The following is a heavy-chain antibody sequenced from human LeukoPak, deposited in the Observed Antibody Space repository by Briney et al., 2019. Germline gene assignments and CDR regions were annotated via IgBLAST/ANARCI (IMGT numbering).Heavy chain of an antibody. CDR2: IIPIIGTA. J-gene: IGHJ5*02. CDR1: RGTFSSYA. D-gene: IGHD2-15*01. CDR3: ARELYCSGGSCYSGGWFDP. Sequence: ASVKVSCKASRGTFSSYAISWVRQAPGQGLEWMGRIIPIIGTANYAQKFQGRVTITTDESTSTAYMELSSLRSEDTAVYYCARELYCSGGSCYSGGWFDPWGQGTLVTVSS. V-gene: IGHV1-69*05.